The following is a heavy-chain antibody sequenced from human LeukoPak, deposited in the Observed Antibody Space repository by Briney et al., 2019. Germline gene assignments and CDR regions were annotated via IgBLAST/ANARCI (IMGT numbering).Heavy chain of an antibody. J-gene: IGHJ6*02. V-gene: IGHV3-53*04. Sequence: GGSLRLSCAASGFTVSSNYMSWVRQAPGKGLEWVSVIYSGGSTYYADSVKGRFTLSRHNSKNTLYLQMNSLRAEDTAVYYCARDLRWVGATYYYFGMDVWGQGTTVTVSS. CDR3: ARDLRWVGATYYYFGMDV. CDR2: IYSGGST. D-gene: IGHD1-26*01. CDR1: GFTVSSNY.